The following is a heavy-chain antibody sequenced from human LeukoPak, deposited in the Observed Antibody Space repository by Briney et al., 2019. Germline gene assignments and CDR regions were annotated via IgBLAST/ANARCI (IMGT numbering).Heavy chain of an antibody. CDR2: INPNSGGT. J-gene: IGHJ4*02. Sequence: ASVKVSCKASGYTLTGYYMHWVRQAPGQGLEWMGWINPNSGGTNYAQKFQGRVTMTRDTSISTAYMELSRLRSDDTAVYYCARVRLRHSSSWYGFVYWGQGTLVTVSS. CDR3: ARVRLRHSSSWYGFVY. D-gene: IGHD6-13*01. V-gene: IGHV1-2*02. CDR1: GYTLTGYY.